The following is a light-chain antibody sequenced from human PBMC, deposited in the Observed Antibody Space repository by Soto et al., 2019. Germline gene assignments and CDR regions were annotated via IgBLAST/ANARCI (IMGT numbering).Light chain of an antibody. CDR1: QSISIY. Sequence: EIVLTQSPATLSLSPGETATLSCRASQSISIYLAWYQQKPGRAPRLLIYDASNRATGIPARFSGSGSGTDFTLTISSLEPEDSAIYHCQQRSNWITFGQGTRLEIK. CDR2: DAS. J-gene: IGKJ5*01. CDR3: QQRSNWIT. V-gene: IGKV3-11*01.